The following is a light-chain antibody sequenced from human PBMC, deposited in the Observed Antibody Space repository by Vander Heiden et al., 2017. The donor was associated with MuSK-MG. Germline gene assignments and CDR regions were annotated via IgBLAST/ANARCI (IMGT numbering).Light chain of an antibody. CDR3: QQEGSSPLT. CDR2: GAS. CDR1: QSVSSSY. V-gene: IGKV3-20*01. J-gene: IGKJ4*01. Sequence: DIALTQSPGTLSLSPGERATPSCRASQSVSSSYLAWYQQKPGQAPRLLIYGASSRATGIPDRFSGSGSGTGFTLTIIRLEPEDFAVYYCQQEGSSPLTFGGGTKVEIK.